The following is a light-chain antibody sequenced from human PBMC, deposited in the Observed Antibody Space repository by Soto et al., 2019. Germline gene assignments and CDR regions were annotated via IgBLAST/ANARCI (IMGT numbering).Light chain of an antibody. Sequence: EIVLTQSPGTLSLSPGERATLSCRASQSVSSDYLAWYQQKPGQPPRLLIHSASSRAAGIPDRFSGSGSGADFTLTISRLEPEDFAVYYGQQYVTAPYTFGQGTKLESK. CDR3: QQYVTAPYT. CDR2: SAS. V-gene: IGKV3-20*01. CDR1: QSVSSDY. J-gene: IGKJ2*01.